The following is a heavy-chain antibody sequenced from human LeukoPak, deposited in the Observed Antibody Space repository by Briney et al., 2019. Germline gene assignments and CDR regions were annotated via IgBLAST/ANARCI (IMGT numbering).Heavy chain of an antibody. Sequence: PGGSLRLSCAASGFTFSSYWMQWVHQVPGKGLVWVSRINIDGSSTSYADSVKGRFTISRDNAKNTLYLQMNSLRVEDTAVYRCARDYNTKGYGWFDPWGQGTLVTVSS. CDR1: GFTFSSYW. D-gene: IGHD3-10*01. CDR2: INIDGSST. CDR3: ARDYNTKGYGWFDP. V-gene: IGHV3-74*01. J-gene: IGHJ5*02.